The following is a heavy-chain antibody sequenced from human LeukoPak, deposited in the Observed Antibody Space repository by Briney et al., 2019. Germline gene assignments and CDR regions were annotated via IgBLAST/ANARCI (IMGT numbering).Heavy chain of an antibody. CDR1: GGSFTGYY. J-gene: IGHJ4*02. CDR3: ARETEVFDY. Sequence: ASETLSLTCAVSGGSFTGYYWSWIRQAPGKGLEWIGEIHYRGSTTYNPSLRSRVTISRDTSENQFSLKLSSVTAADTAVYYCARETEVFDYWGQGTLVTVSS. V-gene: IGHV4-34*01. CDR2: IHYRGST. D-gene: IGHD1-1*01.